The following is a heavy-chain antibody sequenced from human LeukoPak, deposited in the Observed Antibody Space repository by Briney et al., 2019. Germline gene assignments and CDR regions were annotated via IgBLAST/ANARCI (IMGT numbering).Heavy chain of an antibody. CDR3: AKDRPHRYDFWSGYYILGDY. V-gene: IGHV3-23*01. CDR1: GFTFSTYS. CDR2: ISGSGGST. D-gene: IGHD3-3*01. Sequence: GGSLRLSCAASGFTFSTYSMNWVRQAPGKGLEWVSAISGSGGSTYYADSVKGRFTISRDNSKNTLYLQMNSLRAEDTAVYYCAKDRPHRYDFWSGYYILGDYWGQGTLVTVSS. J-gene: IGHJ4*02.